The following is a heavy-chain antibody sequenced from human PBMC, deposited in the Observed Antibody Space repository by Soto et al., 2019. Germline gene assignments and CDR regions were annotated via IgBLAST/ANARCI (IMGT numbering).Heavy chain of an antibody. CDR2: IYYSGST. D-gene: IGHD2-15*01. J-gene: IGHJ4*02. CDR3: ARSYVGYCSGGSCDPNFDY. Sequence: SETLSLTCTVSGGSISSYYWSWIRQPPGKGLEWIGYIYYSGSTNYNPSLKSRVTISVDTSKNQFSLKLSSVTAADTAVYYCARSYVGYCSGGSCDPNFDYWGQGTLVTVSS. CDR1: GGSISSYY. V-gene: IGHV4-59*01.